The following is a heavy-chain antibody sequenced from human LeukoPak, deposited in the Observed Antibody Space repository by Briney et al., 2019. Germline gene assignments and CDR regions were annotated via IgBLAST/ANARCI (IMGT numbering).Heavy chain of an antibody. CDR3: ARAHSGGHSGYEWWS. V-gene: IGHV3-74*01. CDR1: GFTVSSYW. J-gene: IGHJ4*02. D-gene: IGHD5-12*01. Sequence: GGSLRLSCAASGFTVSSYWMHWVRQAPGQGLVWVSRLNSDGSSTTYADSVKGRFTISRDNAKNTLYLQMNSLRAEDTAVYYCARAHSGGHSGYEWWSWGQGTLVTVSS. CDR2: LNSDGSST.